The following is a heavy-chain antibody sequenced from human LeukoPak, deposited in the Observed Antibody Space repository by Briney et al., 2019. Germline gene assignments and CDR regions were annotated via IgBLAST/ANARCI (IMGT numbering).Heavy chain of an antibody. V-gene: IGHV4-30-4*01. Sequence: SQTLSLTCTVSGGSISSGDYSWSWIRQPPGKGLEWIGYTYYSGSTYYNPSLKSRATISVDTSKNQFSLKLTSVTAADTAMYYCARPYYYDSRIDPWGRGTLVTVSS. CDR2: TYYSGST. CDR3: ARPYYYDSRIDP. CDR1: GGSISSGDYS. D-gene: IGHD3-22*01. J-gene: IGHJ5*02.